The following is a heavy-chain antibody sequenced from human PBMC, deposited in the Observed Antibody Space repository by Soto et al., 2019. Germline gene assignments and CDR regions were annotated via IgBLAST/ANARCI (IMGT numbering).Heavy chain of an antibody. Sequence: GASVEINCKSSGYTFTSYGISCVRQETGQGLEWMGWISAYNGNTNYAQKLQGRVTMTTDTSTSTAYMELRSLRSDDTAVYYCARDHYDFWSGYPSPNWFDPWGQGTLVTVSS. CDR2: ISAYNGNT. CDR3: ARDHYDFWSGYPSPNWFDP. J-gene: IGHJ5*02. CDR1: GYTFTSYG. D-gene: IGHD3-3*01. V-gene: IGHV1-18*04.